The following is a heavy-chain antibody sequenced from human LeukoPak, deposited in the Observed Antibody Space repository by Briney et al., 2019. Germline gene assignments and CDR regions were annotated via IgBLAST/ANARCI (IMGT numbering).Heavy chain of an antibody. V-gene: IGHV3-74*01. J-gene: IGHJ3*02. CDR2: ITSDGSTT. CDR1: GFTFGSYW. Sequence: GGSPRLSCAASGFTFGSYWMHWVRQAPGKGLVWVSRITSDGSTTSYADSVKGRFTISRDNAKNTLYLQMNSLRVDDTAVYYCARGNSHAFDIWGQGTMVSVSS. CDR3: ARGNSHAFDI. D-gene: IGHD3-10*01.